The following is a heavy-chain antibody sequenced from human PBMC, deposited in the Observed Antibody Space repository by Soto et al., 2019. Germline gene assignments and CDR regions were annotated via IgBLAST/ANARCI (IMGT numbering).Heavy chain of an antibody. D-gene: IGHD4-17*01. CDR1: GFSFTTYW. CDR3: ARLTGLRPVYFYYGVDV. J-gene: IGHJ6*02. V-gene: IGHV5-10-1*01. Sequence: GESLKISCTGSGFSFTTYWIAWVRQMPGKGLEYMGRIDPSDSYSTYSPSFQGHVTISADKSITTAYPHWSTLKASDTAIYYCARLTGLRPVYFYYGVDVWGQGTTVTVSS. CDR2: IDPSDSYS.